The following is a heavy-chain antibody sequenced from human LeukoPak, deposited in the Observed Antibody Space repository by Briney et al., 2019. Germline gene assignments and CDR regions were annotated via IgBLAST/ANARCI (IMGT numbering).Heavy chain of an antibody. CDR2: IYHSRST. V-gene: IGHV4-30-2*01. CDR3: ARDGGLMDMDV. Sequence: SETLSLTCTVSGGSISSGGYYWSWIRQPPGKGLEWIGYIYHSRSTYYNPSLKSRVTISVDRSKNQFSLKLSSVTAADTAVYYCARDGGLMDMDVWGKGTTVTVSS. J-gene: IGHJ6*04. D-gene: IGHD3-16*01. CDR1: GGSISSGGYY.